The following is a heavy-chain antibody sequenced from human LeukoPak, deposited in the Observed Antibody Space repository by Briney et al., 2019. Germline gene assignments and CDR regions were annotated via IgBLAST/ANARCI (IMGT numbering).Heavy chain of an antibody. CDR2: IYTSGST. CDR3: ARVGVVPAANYYYYMDV. CDR1: GGSISSGGYY. J-gene: IGHJ6*03. D-gene: IGHD2-2*01. V-gene: IGHV4-61*02. Sequence: PSETLSLTCTVSGGSISSGGYYWSWLRQPAGKGLEWIGRIYTSGSTNYNPSLKSRVTMSVDTSKNQFSLKLSSVTAADTAVYYCARVGVVPAANYYYYMDVWGKGTTVTVSS.